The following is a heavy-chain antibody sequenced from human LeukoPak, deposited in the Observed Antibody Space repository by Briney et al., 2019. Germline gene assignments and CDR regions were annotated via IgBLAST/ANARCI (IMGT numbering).Heavy chain of an antibody. D-gene: IGHD3-10*01. V-gene: IGHV1-2*02. CDR2: INPNGGDT. CDR1: GYTFTGYY. CDR3: ARGGGSGSIFYDY. Sequence: GASVKVSCKASGYTFTGYYIHWVRQAPGQGLEWMGWINPNGGDTNYAQKFQGRVTMTRDTSISTAYMALSRLKYDDTAVYYCARGGGSGSIFYDYWGQGTLVTVSS. J-gene: IGHJ4*02.